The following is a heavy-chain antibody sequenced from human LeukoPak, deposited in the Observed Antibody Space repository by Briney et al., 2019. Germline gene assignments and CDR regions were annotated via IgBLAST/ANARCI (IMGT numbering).Heavy chain of an antibody. J-gene: IGHJ4*02. Sequence: SVKVSCKASGYTFTSYGILWVRQAPGQGLEWMGGIIPIFGTANYAQKFQGRVTITADKSTTTAYMELSSLRSEDTAVYYCARSSIIAAAGPYYFDYWGQGTLVTVSS. CDR2: IIPIFGTA. CDR3: ARSSIIAAAGPYYFDY. D-gene: IGHD6-13*01. CDR1: GYTFTSYG. V-gene: IGHV1-69*06.